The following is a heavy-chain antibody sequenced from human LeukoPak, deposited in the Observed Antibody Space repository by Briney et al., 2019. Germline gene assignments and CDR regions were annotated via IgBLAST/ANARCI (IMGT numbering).Heavy chain of an antibody. J-gene: IGHJ4*02. CDR3: ARGSWGYRLIYAKPTFY. CDR2: IPNDGSNN. D-gene: IGHD2-2*02. CDR1: GFSFGSYA. Sequence: GGSLRLSCAASGFSFGSYAMHWARQAPGKGLEWVAVIPNDGSNNYYADSVKGRFTISRDNSKNTLYLQMNSLRAEDTALYYCARGSWGYRLIYAKPTFYWGQGTLVTVSS. V-gene: IGHV3-30*01.